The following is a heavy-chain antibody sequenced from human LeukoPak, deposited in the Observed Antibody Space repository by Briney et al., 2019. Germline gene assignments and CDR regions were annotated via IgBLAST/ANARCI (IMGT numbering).Heavy chain of an antibody. Sequence: PGGSLRLSCAASEFTFSSYSMNWVRQAPGKGLEWVSSISSSSSYIYYADSVKGRFTISRDNAKNSLYLQMNSLRAEDTALYYCARVVAGIVVPAASTIFGPAGFDYWGQGTLVTVSS. V-gene: IGHV3-21*04. D-gene: IGHD2-2*01. CDR2: ISSSSSYI. CDR1: EFTFSSYS. CDR3: ARVVAGIVVPAASTIFGPAGFDY. J-gene: IGHJ4*02.